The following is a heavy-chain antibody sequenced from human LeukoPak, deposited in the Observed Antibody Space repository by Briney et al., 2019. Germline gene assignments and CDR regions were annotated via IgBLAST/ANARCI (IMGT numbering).Heavy chain of an antibody. J-gene: IGHJ4*02. Sequence: GSLRLSCAASGFTFSSYSMNWVRQAPGKGLEWVSSISSSSSYIYYADSVKGRFTISRDNSKNTLYLQMNSLRAEDTAVYYCAKDEYYYDSSGYYPSFDYWGQGTLVTVSS. V-gene: IGHV3-21*04. CDR1: GFTFSSYS. CDR3: AKDEYYYDSSGYYPSFDY. D-gene: IGHD3-22*01. CDR2: ISSSSSYI.